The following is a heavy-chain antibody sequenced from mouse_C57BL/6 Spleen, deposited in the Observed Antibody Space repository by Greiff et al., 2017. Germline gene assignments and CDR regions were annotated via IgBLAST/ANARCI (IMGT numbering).Heavy chain of an antibody. J-gene: IGHJ2*01. D-gene: IGHD1-3*01. V-gene: IGHV1-69*01. CDR3: AREVAYFDY. CDR2: IDPSDSYT. CDR1: GYTFTSYW. Sequence: QVQLQQPGAELVMPGASVKLSCKASGYTFTSYWMHWVKQRPGQGLEWIGEIDPSDSYTNYNQKFKGKSTLTVDKSSSTAYMQLSSLTSEDSAVYDCAREVAYFDYWGQGTTLTVSS.